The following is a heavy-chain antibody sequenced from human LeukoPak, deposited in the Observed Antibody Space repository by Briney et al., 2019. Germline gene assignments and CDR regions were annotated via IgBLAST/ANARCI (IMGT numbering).Heavy chain of an antibody. J-gene: IGHJ4*02. CDR3: AGKSNYGYVWGSYRRDY. CDR2: IKQDGREK. CDR1: GFTFSSSW. Sequence: GGSLRLSCAASGFTFSSSWMSWVRQAPGKGLGWVANIKQDGREKYYVDSVKGRFTISRDNAKNSLYMQMNRLRAEDTAVYYCAGKSNYGYVWGSYRRDYWGQGTLVTVSS. D-gene: IGHD3-16*02. V-gene: IGHV3-7*01.